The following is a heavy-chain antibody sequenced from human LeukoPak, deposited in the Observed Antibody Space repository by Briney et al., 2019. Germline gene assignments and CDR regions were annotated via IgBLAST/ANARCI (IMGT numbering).Heavy chain of an antibody. D-gene: IGHD3-22*01. Sequence: LETLSLTCTVSGASMTNFYWTWIRRPPGKPLDWLGYIYHSGNSNYNPSLKSRVTISVDTSKNQFSLKLNSVTAADTAVYYCARHPGYYDSSGYYVSAFDIWGQGTMVTVSS. CDR3: ARHPGYYDSSGYYVSAFDI. CDR1: GASMTNFY. J-gene: IGHJ3*02. V-gene: IGHV4-59*08. CDR2: IYHSGNS.